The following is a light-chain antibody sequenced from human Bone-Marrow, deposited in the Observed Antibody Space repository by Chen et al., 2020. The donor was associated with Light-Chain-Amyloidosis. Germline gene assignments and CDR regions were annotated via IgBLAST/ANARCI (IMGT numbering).Light chain of an antibody. CDR1: RSIHTSY. J-gene: IGKJ2*01. V-gene: IGKV3-20*01. Sequence: EIVLTQSPGTLAVSPGGSATISGRASRSIHTSYLAWYRQRPGQSPSLLIYSTSTRATGIPDRFSCSESGTDFSLTITSLEPEDFALYVCHYYGGAPHIGLGTQLGIK. CDR2: STS. CDR3: HYYGGAPH.